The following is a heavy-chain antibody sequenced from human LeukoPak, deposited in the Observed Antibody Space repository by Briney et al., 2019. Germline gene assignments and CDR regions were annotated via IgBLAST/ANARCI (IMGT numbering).Heavy chain of an antibody. V-gene: IGHV3-21*01. CDR2: ISSSSSYI. J-gene: IGHJ4*02. CDR1: GFTFSSYS. D-gene: IGHD3-10*01. CDR3: ARALRFGEFRPPHYFDY. Sequence: PGGSLRLSCAASGFTFSSYSMNWVRQAPGKGLEWVSSISSSSSYIYYADSVKGRFTISRDNAKNSLYLQMNSLRAEDTAVYYCARALRFGEFRPPHYFDYWGQGTLVTVSS.